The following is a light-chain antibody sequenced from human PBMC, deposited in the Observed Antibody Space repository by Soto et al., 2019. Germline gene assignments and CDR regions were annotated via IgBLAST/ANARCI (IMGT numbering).Light chain of an antibody. CDR1: QSVSRNY. Sequence: EIVLTQSPGTLSMSPGATATLSCRASQSVSRNYLAWFQQKPGQAPRLLIHGASSRAAGTPDRFSGSGSGTDFTLTISRLEPEDFAVYYCHHYGDSSIYTFGPGTKVDFK. CDR3: HHYGDSSIYT. V-gene: IGKV3-20*01. J-gene: IGKJ3*01. CDR2: GAS.